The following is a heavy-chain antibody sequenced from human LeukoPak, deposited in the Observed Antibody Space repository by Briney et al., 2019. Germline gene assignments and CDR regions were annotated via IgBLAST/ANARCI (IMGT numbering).Heavy chain of an antibody. Sequence: VQVSCNASGYTFPSYGISWVRQAPGQGLEWMGWISAYNGNTNYAQKLQGRVTMTTDTSTSTAYMELRSLRSDDTAVYYCARVSGGGSCLNWFDPWGQGTLVTVSS. CDR2: ISAYNGNT. D-gene: IGHD2-15*01. CDR3: ARVSGGGSCLNWFDP. V-gene: IGHV1-18*01. CDR1: GYTFPSYG. J-gene: IGHJ5*02.